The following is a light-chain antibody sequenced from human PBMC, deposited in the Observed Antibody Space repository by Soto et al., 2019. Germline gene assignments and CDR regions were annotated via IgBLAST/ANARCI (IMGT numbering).Light chain of an antibody. CDR3: QQYNNYST. V-gene: IGKV1-5*03. Sequence: DIQMTQSPSTLSASVGDRVTMTCRASQSISSWSAWYQQKPGKAPKLLIYKASSLESGVPSRFSGSGSGTEFTLTISSLQPDDFATYYCQQYNNYSTFGQGTKVDI. CDR1: QSISSW. CDR2: KAS. J-gene: IGKJ1*01.